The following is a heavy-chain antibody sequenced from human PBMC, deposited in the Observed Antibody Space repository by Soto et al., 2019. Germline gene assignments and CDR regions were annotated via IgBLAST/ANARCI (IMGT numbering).Heavy chain of an antibody. Sequence: EVRLVESGGGLVQPGRSLRLSCAASGFIFGDYAMLWVRQVPGKGLEWVSVLSANSGYIVYADSVKGRFTISRDNAMNSLYLQMSSLGIEDTAFYYCAKGFSYGDYRYYFDYWGQGTLVTVSS. V-gene: IGHV3-9*01. CDR1: GFIFGDYA. CDR2: LSANSGYI. D-gene: IGHD4-17*01. CDR3: AKGFSYGDYRYYFDY. J-gene: IGHJ4*02.